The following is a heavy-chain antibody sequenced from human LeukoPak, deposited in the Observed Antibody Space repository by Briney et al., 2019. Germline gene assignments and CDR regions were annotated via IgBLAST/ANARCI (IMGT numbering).Heavy chain of an antibody. V-gene: IGHV4-34*01. D-gene: IGHD2-2*01. J-gene: IGHJ5*02. CDR1: GGSFSGYY. Sequence: SETLSLTCAVYGGSFSGYYWSWIRQPPGKVLEWIGEINHSGSTNYNPSLKSRVTISVDTSKNQFSLKLSSVTAADTAVYYCARGPIEYQLLSFDPWGQGTLVTVSS. CDR2: INHSGST. CDR3: ARGPIEYQLLSFDP.